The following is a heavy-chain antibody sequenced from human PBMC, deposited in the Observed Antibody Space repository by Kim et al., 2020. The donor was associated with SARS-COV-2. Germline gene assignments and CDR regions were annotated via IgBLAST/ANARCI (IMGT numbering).Heavy chain of an antibody. D-gene: IGHD6-13*01. V-gene: IGHV4-31*02. CDR2: YYSGST. Sequence: YYSGSTYYNPSLKSRVTISVDTSKNQFYLKLSSVTAADTAVYYCARDQQAWGQGTLVTVSS. J-gene: IGHJ5*02. CDR3: ARDQQA.